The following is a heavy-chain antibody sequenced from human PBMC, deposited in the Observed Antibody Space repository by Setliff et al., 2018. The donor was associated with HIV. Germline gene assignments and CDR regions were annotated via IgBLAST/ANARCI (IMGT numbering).Heavy chain of an antibody. Sequence: GASVKVSCKTSRRTFSEDAINWVRQAPGEGLEWVGGIIHILGTADYAEKFQGRVTITADEPRSTVYLEVSNLRSEDTAVYFCARALANWVGRRAFDIWGQGTMVTVSS. V-gene: IGHV1-69*13. CDR1: RRTFSEDA. CDR3: ARALANWVGRRAFDI. D-gene: IGHD1-1*01. J-gene: IGHJ3*02. CDR2: IIHILGTA.